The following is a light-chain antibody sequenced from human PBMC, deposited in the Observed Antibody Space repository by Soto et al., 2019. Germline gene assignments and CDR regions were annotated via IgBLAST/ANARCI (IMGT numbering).Light chain of an antibody. CDR2: DNN. V-gene: IGLV1-51*01. CDR3: XTWDSSLSAVV. Sequence: QSVLTQPPSVSAAPGQKVTISCSGSSSNIGNNYVSWYQQLPGTAPKLLIYDNNKRPSGIPDRFSGSKSGTSATLDITGLQXGXXXDYXXXTWDSSLSAVVFGGGTKLTVL. J-gene: IGLJ2*01. CDR1: SSNIGNNY.